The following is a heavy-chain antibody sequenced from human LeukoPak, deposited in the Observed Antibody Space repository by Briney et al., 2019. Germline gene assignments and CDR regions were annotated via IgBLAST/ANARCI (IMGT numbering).Heavy chain of an antibody. CDR3: ANIVVVPAAISGTGWFDP. CDR1: GGSFSGYY. J-gene: IGHJ5*02. V-gene: IGHV4-34*01. CDR2: INHSGST. Sequence: PSETLSLTCAVYGGSFSGYYWSWIRQPPGKGLEWIGEINHSGSTNYNPSLKSRVTISVDTSKNQFSLKLSSVTAADTAVYYCANIVVVPAAISGTGWFDPWSQGTLVTVSS. D-gene: IGHD2-2*02.